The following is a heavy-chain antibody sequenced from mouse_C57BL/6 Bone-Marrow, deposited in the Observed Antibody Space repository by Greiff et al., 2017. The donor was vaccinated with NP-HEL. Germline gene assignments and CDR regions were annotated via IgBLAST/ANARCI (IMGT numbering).Heavy chain of an antibody. D-gene: IGHD2-2*01. V-gene: IGHV1-15*01. Sequence: VQLQQSGAELVRPGASVTLSCKASGYTFTDYEMHWVKQTPVHGLEWIGAIDPETGGTSYNQKFKGKAILTADKSSSTAYMELRSLTSEDSAVYYGNVSTRVTTGDYWGQGTTLTVSS. CDR2: IDPETGGT. J-gene: IGHJ2*01. CDR1: GYTFTDYE. CDR3: NVSTRVTTGDY.